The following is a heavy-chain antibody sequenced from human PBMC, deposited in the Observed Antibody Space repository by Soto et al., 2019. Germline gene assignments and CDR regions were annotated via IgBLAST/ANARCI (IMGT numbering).Heavy chain of an antibody. J-gene: IGHJ4*02. Sequence: EVQLLESGGGLVQPGRSLRLSCAASGFTFSNYAMSWVRQAPGQGLDWVSAISGSGGTTYYADSVKGRFTSARDNSKNTLSPQMNSLRAEDAAVYYCAKFFVETGSNSGWPWSFHYWGQGTLVTVSS. CDR2: ISGSGGTT. CDR3: AKFFVETGSNSGWPWSFHY. CDR1: GFTFSNYA. V-gene: IGHV3-23*01. D-gene: IGHD6-25*01.